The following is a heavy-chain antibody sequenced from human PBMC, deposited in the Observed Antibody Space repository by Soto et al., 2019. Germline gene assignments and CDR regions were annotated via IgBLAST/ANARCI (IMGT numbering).Heavy chain of an antibody. V-gene: IGHV4-39*01. Sequence: SETLSVTCTISGGSISISSYYWGWIRQPPGKGLEWIGSIYYSGSTYYNPSLKSRVTISVDTSKNQFSLKLSSVTAADTAVYYCARKIVVDSHDAFDIWGQGTLVTVSS. D-gene: IGHD3-22*01. J-gene: IGHJ3*02. CDR2: IYYSGST. CDR3: ARKIVVDSHDAFDI. CDR1: GGSISISSYY.